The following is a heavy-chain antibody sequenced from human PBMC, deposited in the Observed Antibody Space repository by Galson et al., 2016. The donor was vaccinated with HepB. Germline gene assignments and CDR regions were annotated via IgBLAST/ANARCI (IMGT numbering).Heavy chain of an antibody. CDR1: GDSVNSGDYY. D-gene: IGHD3-16*01. CDR3: ATLWGVGRHIDY. V-gene: IGHV4-30-4*08. Sequence: SRTCTVSGDSVNSGDYYWSWVRQPPGKGLEWIGYIYYTGVTYYNPPLNSRPTISIDTSKNQFSLKLRSVNAADTAVYYCATLWGVGRHIDYWGQGILVTVSS. J-gene: IGHJ4*02. CDR2: IYYTGVT.